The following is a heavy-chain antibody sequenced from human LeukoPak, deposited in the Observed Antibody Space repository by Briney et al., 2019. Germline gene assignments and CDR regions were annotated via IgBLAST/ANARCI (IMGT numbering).Heavy chain of an antibody. CDR1: GFTFSSYG. CDR2: ISYDGSNK. D-gene: IGHD3-22*01. J-gene: IGHJ4*02. Sequence: GSLRLSCAASGFTFSSYGMHWVRQAPGKGLEWVAVISYDGSNKYYADSVKGRFTISRDNSKNTLYLQMNSLRAEDTAVYYCAKLGYDSSGYDFDYWGQGTLVTVSS. CDR3: AKLGYDSSGYDFDY. V-gene: IGHV3-30*18.